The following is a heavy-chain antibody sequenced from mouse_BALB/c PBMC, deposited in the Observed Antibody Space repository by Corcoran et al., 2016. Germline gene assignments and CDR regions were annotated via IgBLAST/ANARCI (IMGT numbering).Heavy chain of an antibody. CDR2: IYPGNGDT. CDR3: AEGGSYAMDY. Sequence: QVQLQQPGAELVKPGAAVKMSCKASGYTFTSYKMHWVKQTPGQGLEWIGAIYPGNGDTSYNQKFKGKATLTADKSSSTAYMQLSSLTSEDSAVYYCAEGGSYAMDYWGQGTSVTVSS. V-gene: IGHV1-12*01. CDR1: GYTFTSYK. D-gene: IGHD1-1*02. J-gene: IGHJ4*01.